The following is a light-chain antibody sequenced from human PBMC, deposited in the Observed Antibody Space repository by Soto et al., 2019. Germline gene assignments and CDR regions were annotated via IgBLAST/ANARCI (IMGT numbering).Light chain of an antibody. CDR2: GAS. CDR3: QQYNNWPPWT. Sequence: EVVMTQSPATLSVSPGERATLSCRASQSVTTNMAWYRQKPGQAPRLLIYGASTRATGIPARFSGSGSGTDFTLTISSLQSEDFAVYYCQQYNNWPPWTFGQGTKVDIK. V-gene: IGKV3-15*01. J-gene: IGKJ1*01. CDR1: QSVTTN.